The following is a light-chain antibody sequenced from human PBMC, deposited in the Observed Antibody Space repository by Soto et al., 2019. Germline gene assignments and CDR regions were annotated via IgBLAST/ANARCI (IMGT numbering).Light chain of an antibody. CDR3: QQRSNWPLE. CDR1: QSVSSY. V-gene: IGKV3-11*01. Sequence: IVLTQSPATLSLSPWERATLSCRASQSVSSYLAWYQQKPGQAPRLLIYDASNRATGIPARFSGSGSGTDFTLTISSLEPEDFAVYYCQQRSNWPLEFGQGTKV. J-gene: IGKJ1*01. CDR2: DAS.